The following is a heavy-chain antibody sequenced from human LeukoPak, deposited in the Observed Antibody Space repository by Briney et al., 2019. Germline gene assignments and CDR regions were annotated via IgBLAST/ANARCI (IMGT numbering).Heavy chain of an antibody. V-gene: IGHV3-11*01. Sequence: PGGSLRLSCAASGFTFSDYYMSWIRQAPGKGLEWVSYISSIGITIYYADSVKGRFTISRDNAKNSPYLQMNSLRVEDTAVYYCARDLGTAIAPDAFDIWGQGTMVTVSS. D-gene: IGHD2-21*02. CDR1: GFTFSDYY. CDR3: ARDLGTAIAPDAFDI. CDR2: ISSIGITI. J-gene: IGHJ3*02.